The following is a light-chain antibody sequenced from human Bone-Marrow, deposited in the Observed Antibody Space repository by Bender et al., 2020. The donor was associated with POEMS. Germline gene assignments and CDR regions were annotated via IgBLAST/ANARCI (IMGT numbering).Light chain of an antibody. J-gene: IGLJ3*02. CDR2: EGI. V-gene: IGLV2-23*01. CDR1: SSDIGGFGF. CDR3: CSYAGHNTWV. Sequence: QSALTQPASVSGSPGQSITISCTGTSSDIGGFGFVSWYQQHPGKAPQLMIYEGIKRPSEISNRFSGSKSGNTASLTISGLQPDDEADYYCCSYAGHNTWVFGGRTRLTVL.